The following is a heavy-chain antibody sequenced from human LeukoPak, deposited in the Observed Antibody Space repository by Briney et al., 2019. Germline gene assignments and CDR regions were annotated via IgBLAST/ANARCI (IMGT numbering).Heavy chain of an antibody. CDR1: GGSFSGYY. V-gene: IGHV4-34*01. Sequence: PSETLSLTCAVYGGSFSGYYWSWIRQPPGKGLEWIGEINQSGSTNYNPSLKSRVTISVDTSKNQFSLKLSSVTAADTAVYYCARGRRYYDSSGYTNFDYWGQGTLVTVSS. CDR3: ARGRRYYDSSGYTNFDY. J-gene: IGHJ4*02. CDR2: INQSGST. D-gene: IGHD3-22*01.